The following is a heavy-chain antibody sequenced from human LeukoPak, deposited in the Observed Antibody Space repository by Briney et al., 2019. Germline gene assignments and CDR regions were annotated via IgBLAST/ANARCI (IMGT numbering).Heavy chain of an antibody. Sequence: SVKVSCKASEGTFSSYAISWVRQAPGQGLERMGRIIPIFGIANYAQKFQGRVTITADKSTSTAYMELSSLRSEDTAVYYCARTLGVGASDYWGQGTLVTVSS. CDR1: EGTFSSYA. CDR2: IIPIFGIA. CDR3: ARTLGVGASDY. J-gene: IGHJ4*02. V-gene: IGHV1-69*04. D-gene: IGHD1-26*01.